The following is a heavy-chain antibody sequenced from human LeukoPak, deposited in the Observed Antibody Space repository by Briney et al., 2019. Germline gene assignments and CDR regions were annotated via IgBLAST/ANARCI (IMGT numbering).Heavy chain of an antibody. CDR1: NGSFIGYS. CDR2: INPNGGT. V-gene: IGHV4-34*01. D-gene: IGHD3-3*01. CDR3: ARGVVSIFGVDPFDY. Sequence: SETLSLTCGVYNGSFIGYSWSWIRQPPGRGLEWIGEINPNGGTDYNPSLKSRVTISGDASKNHFSLKLRSLNAADTAVYYCARGVVSIFGVDPFDYWGRGTLVTVSS. J-gene: IGHJ4*02.